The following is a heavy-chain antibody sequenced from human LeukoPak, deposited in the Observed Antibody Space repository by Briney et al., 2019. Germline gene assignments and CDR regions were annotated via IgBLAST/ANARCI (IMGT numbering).Heavy chain of an antibody. Sequence: KSGGFLRLSCAASGFTLTNAWMSWVRQAPGKGLEWIGRIKSKTDGGTTDYAAPVKGRFTISRDDSKNTLYLQMNSLKTEDTAVYYCTTETKGWGQGTLVIVSS. CDR3: TTETKG. V-gene: IGHV3-15*01. CDR1: GFTLTNAW. J-gene: IGHJ4*02. CDR2: IKSKTDGGTT.